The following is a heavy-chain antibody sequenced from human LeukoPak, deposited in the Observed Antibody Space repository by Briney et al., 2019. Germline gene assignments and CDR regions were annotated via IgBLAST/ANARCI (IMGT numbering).Heavy chain of an antibody. V-gene: IGHV4-59*08. Sequence: PSETLSLTCTVSGGSISSYYWSWIRQPPGKGLEGIGYIYYSGSTNHNPSLTSQGTISLDTSKNQCSLKLTSVTAADTAIDYCSRHRRKGYRSYLDWWGQGTLVTVSS. CDR1: GGSISSYY. D-gene: IGHD2-15*01. CDR2: IYYSGST. J-gene: IGHJ4*02. CDR3: SRHRRKGYRSYLDW.